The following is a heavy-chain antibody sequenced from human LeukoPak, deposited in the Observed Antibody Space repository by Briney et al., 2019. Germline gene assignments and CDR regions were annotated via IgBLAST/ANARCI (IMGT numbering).Heavy chain of an antibody. CDR1: GGSISSGGYS. D-gene: IGHD3-9*01. V-gene: IGHV4-30-2*01. CDR3: ARGARVDWLYDF. Sequence: PSQTLSLTCAVSGGSISSGGYSWSWIRQPPGKGLEWIGYIYHSGSTYYNPSLKSRVTISVDRSKNQFSLKLGSVTAADTAVYYCARGARVDWLYDFWGQGTLVTVSS. J-gene: IGHJ4*02. CDR2: IYHSGST.